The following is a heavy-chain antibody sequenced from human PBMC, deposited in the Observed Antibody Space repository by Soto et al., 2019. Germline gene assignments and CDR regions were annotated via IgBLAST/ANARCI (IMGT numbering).Heavy chain of an antibody. CDR1: GGSISSGGYY. Sequence: TSETLSLTCTVSGGSISSGGYYWSWIRQHPGKGLEWIGYIYYSGSTYYNPSLKSRVTISVDTSKNQFSLKLSSVTAADTAVYYCARNDDYGDPYYFDYWGQGTLVTVSS. V-gene: IGHV4-31*03. CDR3: ARNDDYGDPYYFDY. CDR2: IYYSGST. J-gene: IGHJ4*02. D-gene: IGHD4-17*01.